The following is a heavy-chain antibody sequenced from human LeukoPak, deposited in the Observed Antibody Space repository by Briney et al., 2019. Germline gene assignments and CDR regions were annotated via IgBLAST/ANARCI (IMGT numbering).Heavy chain of an antibody. J-gene: IGHJ4*02. CDR1: GFTFSSYA. V-gene: IGHV3-23*01. CDR3: ARDAHYDFWSGYYSTWPLGY. D-gene: IGHD3-3*01. Sequence: GGSLRLSCAASGFTFSSYAMSWVRQAPGKGLEWVSVISGSGGNTYYADSVKGRFTISRDNSKNSLYLQMNSLRAEDTAVYYCARDAHYDFWSGYYSTWPLGYWGQGTLVTVSS. CDR2: ISGSGGNT.